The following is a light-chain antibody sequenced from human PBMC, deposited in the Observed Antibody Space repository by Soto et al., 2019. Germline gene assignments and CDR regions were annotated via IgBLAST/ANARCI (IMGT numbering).Light chain of an antibody. CDR1: QSISSN. V-gene: IGKV3-15*01. J-gene: IGKJ1*01. Sequence: EIVMTQSPATLSVSPGERATLSCRASQSISSNLAWYQQKGGQAPRLLIYGASTRATGIPARFSGSGSGTEFTLTISSLQSEDFAVYYCKQYNNWPRAFGQGAKVEIK. CDR2: GAS. CDR3: KQYNNWPRA.